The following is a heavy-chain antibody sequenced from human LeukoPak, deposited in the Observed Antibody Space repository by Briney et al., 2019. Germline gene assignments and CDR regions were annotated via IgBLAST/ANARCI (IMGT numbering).Heavy chain of an antibody. J-gene: IGHJ4*02. V-gene: IGHV3-7*01. CDR2: IKKTGSVT. Sequence: PGGSLRLSCAASGFTFNHFWMSWIRQAPGKGLEWVAYIKKTGSVTYYVDSVKGRFTITRDNTRNSLFLQMYSLRAEDTAVYFCAREDGYCSGGNCYSYFDSWGQGTLVTVSA. D-gene: IGHD2-15*01. CDR3: AREDGYCSGGNCYSYFDS. CDR1: GFTFNHFW.